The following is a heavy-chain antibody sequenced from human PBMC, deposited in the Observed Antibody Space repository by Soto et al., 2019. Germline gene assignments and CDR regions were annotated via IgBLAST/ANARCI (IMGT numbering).Heavy chain of an antibody. CDR1: GFTFSNYG. J-gene: IGHJ6*02. CDR2: IWHDGNNK. Sequence: GGSLRLSCAASGFTFSNYGMHWVRQAPGKGLEWVAIIWHDGNNKYYADSARGRFIISRDNSKNRLYLQMNSLRAEDTAVYYCASDLVGASDSYGLDVWGQGTPVTVSS. CDR3: ASDLVGASDSYGLDV. D-gene: IGHD1-26*01. V-gene: IGHV3-33*01.